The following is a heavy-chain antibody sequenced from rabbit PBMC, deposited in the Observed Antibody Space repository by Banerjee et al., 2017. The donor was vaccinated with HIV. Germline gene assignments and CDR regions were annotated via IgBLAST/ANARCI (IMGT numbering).Heavy chain of an antibody. V-gene: IGHV1S45*01. J-gene: IGHJ4*01. CDR1: GFSFSSSYY. CDR2: IYGGSVSST. CDR3: ARGRYFAIGWGEAAFDL. Sequence: QEQLEESGGGLVQPGASLTLTCTASGFSFSSSYYMCWVRQAPGKGLEWIGCIYGGSVSSTYYASWVNGRFTISKTSSTTVTLQMTSLTAADTATYFCARGRYFAIGWGEAAFDLWGQGTLVTVS. D-gene: IGHD4-1*01.